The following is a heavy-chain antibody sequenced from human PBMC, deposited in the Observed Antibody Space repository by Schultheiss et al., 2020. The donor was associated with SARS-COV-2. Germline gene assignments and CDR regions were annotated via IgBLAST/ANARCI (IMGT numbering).Heavy chain of an antibody. J-gene: IGHJ4*02. V-gene: IGHV4-61*01. CDR3: ARDRSGTYDYFDY. CDR2: IYYTDT. CDR1: GGSVSSGTYY. D-gene: IGHD1-26*01. Sequence: SETLSLTCTVSGGSVSSGTYYWSWIRQPPGKGLEWIGYIYYTDTNYNPSLESRVTISADTSKNQFSLTLTSVTAADTAVYYCARDRSGTYDYFDYWSQGTLVTVSS.